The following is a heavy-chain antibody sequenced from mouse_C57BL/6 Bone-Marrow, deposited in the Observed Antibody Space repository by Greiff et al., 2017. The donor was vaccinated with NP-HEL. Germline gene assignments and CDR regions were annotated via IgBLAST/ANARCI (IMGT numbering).Heavy chain of an antibody. CDR2: IDPEDGDT. CDR1: GFNIKDYY. Sequence: VQLKESGAELVRPGASVKLSCTASGFNIKDYYMHWVKQRPEQGLEWIGRIDPEDGDTAYAPKFQGKATMTADTSSSTAYLQLSSLTSEDTAVYYCTTFITTVVADYWGQGTTLTVSS. V-gene: IGHV14-1*01. J-gene: IGHJ2*01. CDR3: TTFITTVVADY. D-gene: IGHD1-1*01.